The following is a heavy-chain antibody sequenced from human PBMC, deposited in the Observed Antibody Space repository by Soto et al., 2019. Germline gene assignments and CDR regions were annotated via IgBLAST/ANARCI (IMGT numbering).Heavy chain of an antibody. J-gene: IGHJ4*02. CDR3: ARPYCGGDCYSTLFLYY. CDR1: GFTFRIYN. V-gene: IGHV3-23*01. CDR2: ITGSGVST. Sequence: PGFSMRLSFSASGFTFRIYNLNWFRQAPGPGLEWVSTITGSGVSTYYADSVKGRFTISRDNSKDRLYLQMNSLRADDTAVYDGARPYCGGDCYSTLFLYYWGQG. D-gene: IGHD2-21*02.